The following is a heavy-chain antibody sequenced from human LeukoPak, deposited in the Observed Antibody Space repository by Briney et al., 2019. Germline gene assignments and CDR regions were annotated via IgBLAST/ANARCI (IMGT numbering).Heavy chain of an antibody. D-gene: IGHD1-26*01. Sequence: ASVKVSCKASGYTFTSYVMNWVRQAPGQGLEWMGWINPNSGGTNYAQKFQGRVTMTRDTSITTAYMELSRLRSDDTAVYYCAKWEPADDAFDVWGQGTMVTVSS. V-gene: IGHV1-2*02. CDR2: INPNSGGT. CDR3: AKWEPADDAFDV. CDR1: GYTFTSYV. J-gene: IGHJ3*01.